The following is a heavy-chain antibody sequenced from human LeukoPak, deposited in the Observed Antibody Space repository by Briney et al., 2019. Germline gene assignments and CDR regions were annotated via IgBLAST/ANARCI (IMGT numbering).Heavy chain of an antibody. J-gene: IGHJ4*02. CDR3: ARDGHSYGPRVDY. CDR2: ISSSSSYI. V-gene: IGHV3-21*01. D-gene: IGHD5-18*01. CDR1: GFTFSSYS. Sequence: GGSLRLSCAASGFTFSSYSMKWVRQAPGKGLEWVSSISSSSSYIYYADSVKGRFTISRDNAKNSLYLQMNSLRAEDTAVYYCARDGHSYGPRVDYWGQGTLVTVSS.